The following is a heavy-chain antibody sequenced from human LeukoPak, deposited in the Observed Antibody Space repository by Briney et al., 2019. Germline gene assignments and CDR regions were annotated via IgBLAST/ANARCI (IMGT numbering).Heavy chain of an antibody. D-gene: IGHD4-17*01. CDR1: GFTFTSSA. CDR2: IVVGSGNT. Sequence: ASVKVSCKASGFTFTSSAVQWVRQARGQRLEWIGWIVVGSGNTNYAQKFQERVTITRDTSTSTAYMELSSLRSEDTAVYYCAADAGRDYARSSGDYWGQGTLVTVSS. J-gene: IGHJ4*02. CDR3: AADAGRDYARSSGDY. V-gene: IGHV1-58*01.